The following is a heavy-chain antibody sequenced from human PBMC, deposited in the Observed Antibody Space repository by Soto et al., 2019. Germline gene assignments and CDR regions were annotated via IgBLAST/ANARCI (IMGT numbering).Heavy chain of an antibody. CDR3: ARVFIVVAGPDY. CDR2: ISFDGSTK. Sequence: QVQVVESGGGVVQPGRSLRLSCAASGFTFNRYAMHWVRQAPGKGLEWVAVISFDGSTKNYADSVKGRFSISRDNSTNTLYLEMNSLTAEDTAVYYCARVFIVVAGPDYWGQGTLVTVSS. V-gene: IGHV3-30-3*01. CDR1: GFTFNRYA. D-gene: IGHD6-19*01. J-gene: IGHJ4*02.